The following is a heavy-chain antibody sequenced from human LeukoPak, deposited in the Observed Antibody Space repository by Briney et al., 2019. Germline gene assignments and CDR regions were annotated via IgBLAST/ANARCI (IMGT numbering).Heavy chain of an antibody. J-gene: IGHJ4*02. V-gene: IGHV1-18*01. CDR1: GYTFTSYG. Sequence: GASVKVSCKASGYTFTSYGISWVRQGPGQGLEWMGWISAYNGNTNYAQKLQGRVTMTTDTSTSTASMELRSLRSDDTAVYYCARDEAAEDYWGQGTLVTVSS. CDR2: ISAYNGNT. D-gene: IGHD6-13*01. CDR3: ARDEAAEDY.